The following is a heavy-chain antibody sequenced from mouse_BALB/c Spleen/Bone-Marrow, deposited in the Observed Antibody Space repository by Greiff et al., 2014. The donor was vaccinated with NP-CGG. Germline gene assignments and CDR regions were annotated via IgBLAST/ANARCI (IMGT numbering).Heavy chain of an antibody. CDR3: ASCGNCKDWFAY. CDR2: IDPYNGDT. CDR1: GYAFTSSN. D-gene: IGHD2-1*01. V-gene: IGHV1S135*01. J-gene: IGHJ3*01. Sequence: EVQLQQSGMALFDRRTSVKVSCKASGYAFTSSNMYWVKQRPGQGLEWIGYIDPYNGDTNYNQKFKVKATLTVDKSSITAYMHLNRLTSEDSAVYYCASCGNCKDWFAYWGQGTLVTVAA.